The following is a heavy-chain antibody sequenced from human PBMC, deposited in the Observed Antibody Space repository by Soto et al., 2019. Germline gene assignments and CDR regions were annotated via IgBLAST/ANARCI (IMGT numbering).Heavy chain of an antibody. V-gene: IGHV1-3*01. Sequence: QVKLVQSGAEVKKPGASVKVSCKASGYTFSNYLLHWVRQAPGQGLEWMGWINAGNGHTKYSQKFQGRVTFTRDTSATTAYIERSSLRSEDAAVYYCASTSYGSGSYYWGQGTLVTVSS. D-gene: IGHD3-10*01. CDR1: GYTFSNYL. J-gene: IGHJ4*02. CDR3: ASTSYGSGSYY. CDR2: INAGNGHT.